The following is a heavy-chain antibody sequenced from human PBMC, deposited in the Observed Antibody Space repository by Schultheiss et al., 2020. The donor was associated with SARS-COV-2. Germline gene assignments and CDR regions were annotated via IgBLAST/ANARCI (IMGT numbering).Heavy chain of an antibody. D-gene: IGHD1-26*01. CDR3: ARVGVANLGAFDY. V-gene: IGHV5-51*01. CDR2: IYPDDSDT. CDR1: GYSFTNYW. J-gene: IGHJ4*02. Sequence: GESLKISCKGSGYSFTNYWIGWVRQMPGKGLEWMGVIYPDDSDTRYSPSFQGQVTISADKSISTAYLQWSSLKASDTAMYYCARVGVANLGAFDYWGQGTLVTVSS.